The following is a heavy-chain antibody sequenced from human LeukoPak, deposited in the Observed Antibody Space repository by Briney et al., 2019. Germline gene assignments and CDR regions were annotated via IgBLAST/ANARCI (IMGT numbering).Heavy chain of an antibody. V-gene: IGHV3-21*01. J-gene: IGHJ4*02. D-gene: IGHD3-10*01. CDR2: ISWNSGSI. CDR1: GFTFSSYA. Sequence: PGGSLRLSCAASGFTFSSYAMSWVRQAPGKGLEWVSGISWNSGSIGYADSVKGRFTISRDNAKNSLYLQMNSLRAEDTAVYYCAREGRLEPDYWGQGTLVTVSS. CDR3: AREGRLEPDY.